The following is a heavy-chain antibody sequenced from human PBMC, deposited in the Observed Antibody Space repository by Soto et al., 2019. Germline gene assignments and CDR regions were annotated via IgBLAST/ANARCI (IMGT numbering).Heavy chain of an antibody. D-gene: IGHD5-12*01. CDR2: ILPILDVA. CDR3: VAGYNSRLDY. V-gene: IGHV1-69*02. J-gene: IGHJ4*02. CDR1: GSSFSTYS. Sequence: QVQLVQSGAEVRKPGSSVKVSCKASGSSFSTYSINWVRQAPGQGLEWMGRILPILDVANYAQKFQGRVTITADKSTGTAYMEWNTLRSQDTAVYYCVAGYNSRLDYWGQGTLVTVSS.